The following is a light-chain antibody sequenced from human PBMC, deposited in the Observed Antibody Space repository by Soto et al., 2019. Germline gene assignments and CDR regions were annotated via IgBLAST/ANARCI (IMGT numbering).Light chain of an antibody. CDR3: QQYYDTPYT. J-gene: IGKJ2*01. CDR2: WAS. CDR1: QSILYSSNNKHS. Sequence: DIVMTQSPDSLAVSLGERATINCKSSQSILYSSNNKHSLAWYQQKPGQPPQLLIYWASTRESGVPDRFSGSGSGSDFTLTISSLQAEDVAVYYCQQYYDTPYTFGQGTKLEIK. V-gene: IGKV4-1*01.